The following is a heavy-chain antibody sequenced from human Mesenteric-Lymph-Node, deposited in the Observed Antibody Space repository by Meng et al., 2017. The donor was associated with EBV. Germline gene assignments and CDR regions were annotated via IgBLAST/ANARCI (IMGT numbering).Heavy chain of an antibody. CDR3: AREIRIAGTIYLDH. D-gene: IGHD2-15*01. CDR1: GGTFSNYA. Sequence: VQLVQSGAEGKKPGYSVKVACKASGGTFSNYAVSWVRQAPGQGLEWMGGIIPIIDTKNYAQKLQGRVTITADESTSTAYMELSSLRSEDTAVYSCAREIRIAGTIYLDHWRQGHLVTVSS. V-gene: IGHV1-69*01. CDR2: IIPIIDTK. J-gene: IGHJ4*02.